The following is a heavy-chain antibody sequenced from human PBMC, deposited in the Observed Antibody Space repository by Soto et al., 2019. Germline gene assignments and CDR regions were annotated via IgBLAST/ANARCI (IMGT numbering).Heavy chain of an antibody. CDR1: GLTFSSYS. J-gene: IGHJ6*03. CDR3: ARAPTSTYCSSTSCYDYYYYMDV. CDR2: ISSSSSYI. V-gene: IGHV3-21*01. D-gene: IGHD2-2*01. Sequence: EVQLVESGGGLVKPGGSLRLSCAASGLTFSSYSMSWVRQAPGKGPEWVSSISSSSSYIYYADSVKGRFTISRDNAKNSLYLQMNSLRAEDTAVYYCARAPTSTYCSSTSCYDYYYYMDVWGKGTTVTVSS.